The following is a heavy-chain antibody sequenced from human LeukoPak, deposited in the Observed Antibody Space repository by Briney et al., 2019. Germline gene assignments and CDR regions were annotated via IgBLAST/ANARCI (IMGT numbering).Heavy chain of an antibody. CDR2: IYYSGST. CDR1: GGSISSGGYY. D-gene: IGHD3-10*01. V-gene: IGHV4-31*03. Sequence: SETLSLTCTVSGGSISSGGYYWSWIRQHPGKGLEWIGYIYYSGSTYYNPFLKSRVTISVDTSKNQFSLKLSSVTAADTAVYYCARVAYGSGIGWFDPWGQGTLVTVSS. CDR3: ARVAYGSGIGWFDP. J-gene: IGHJ5*02.